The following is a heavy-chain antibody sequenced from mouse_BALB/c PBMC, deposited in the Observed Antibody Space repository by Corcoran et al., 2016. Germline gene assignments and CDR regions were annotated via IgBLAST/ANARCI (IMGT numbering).Heavy chain of an antibody. CDR1: GYSFTGYT. CDR2: INPYNGGT. D-gene: IGHD1-1*01. Sequence: EVQLQQSGPELVKPGASMKISCKASGYSFTGYTMNWVKQSHGKNLEWIGLINPYNGGTSYNQKFKGKATLTVDKSCSTAYMELLSLTYDDSAVYCCARFFYYGSSYSMDYWCQGTSVTVSS. J-gene: IGHJ4*01. V-gene: IGHV1-18*01. CDR3: ARFFYYGSSYSMDY.